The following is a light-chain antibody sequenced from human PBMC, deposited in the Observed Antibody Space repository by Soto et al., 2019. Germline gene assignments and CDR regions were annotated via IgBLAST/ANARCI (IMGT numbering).Light chain of an antibody. V-gene: IGKV1-9*01. CDR2: DSS. CDR3: QQLSHYPYT. J-gene: IGKJ2*01. CDR1: YDISSS. Sequence: DIQLTHSPSFLSASVEDRVTISCRASYDISSSLAWYQQEPGKPPKLLIYDSSTLQTGVPLRFTGSGSGRKFTLTIRGLQFGDFATYFCQQLSHYPYTFGQGTKLEI.